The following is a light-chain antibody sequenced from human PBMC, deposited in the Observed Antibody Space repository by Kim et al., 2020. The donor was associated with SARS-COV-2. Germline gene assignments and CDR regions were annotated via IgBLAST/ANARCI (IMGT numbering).Light chain of an antibody. Sequence: APGKTARITCGGNNIGSKSVHWYLQKPGQAPVLVIYYDSDRPSGIPERFSGSNSGNTATLTISRVEAGDEADYYCQVWDSSSDHVVFGGGTKLTVL. CDR1: NIGSKS. CDR2: YDS. CDR3: QVWDSSSDHVV. J-gene: IGLJ2*01. V-gene: IGLV3-21*04.